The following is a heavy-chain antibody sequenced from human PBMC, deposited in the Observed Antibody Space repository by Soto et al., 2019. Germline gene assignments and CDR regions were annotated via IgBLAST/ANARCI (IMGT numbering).Heavy chain of an antibody. V-gene: IGHV3-7*03. D-gene: IGHD3-22*01. CDR3: ARGDYFDRRFDY. J-gene: IGHJ4*02. Sequence: EVQMVESGGGSVQPGGSLRLSCAASGFTFSSYWMNWVRQAPGRGLEWVADIKQDETEKYYVDSVKGRFTISRDNAKNSLDLQMDSLRVEDTAVYYCARGDYFDRRFDYWGQGTLVTVSS. CDR1: GFTFSSYW. CDR2: IKQDETEK.